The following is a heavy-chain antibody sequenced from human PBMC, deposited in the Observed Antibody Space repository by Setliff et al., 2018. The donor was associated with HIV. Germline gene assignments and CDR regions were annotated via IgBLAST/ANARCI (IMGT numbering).Heavy chain of an antibody. CDR2: IYPGNSDT. V-gene: IGHV5-51*01. CDR3: ARLLTAVRGYYYGFDV. CDR1: GYTFSNYC. Sequence: PGESLKISCKDSGYTFSNYCIAWVRQMPGKGLEWMGIIYPGNSDTTYSPSFQGQVTISVDTSKNQFSLRLTAVTAADSAMYYCARLLTAVRGYYYGFDVWGQGTTVTVSS. D-gene: IGHD2-21*01. J-gene: IGHJ6*02.